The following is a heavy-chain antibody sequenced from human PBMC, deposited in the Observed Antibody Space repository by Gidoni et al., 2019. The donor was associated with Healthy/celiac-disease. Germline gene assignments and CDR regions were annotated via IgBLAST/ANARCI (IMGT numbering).Heavy chain of an antibody. D-gene: IGHD2-8*02. CDR2: IYYSGST. V-gene: IGHV4-39*01. CDR1: GGSISSSSYY. Sequence: QLQLQESGPGLVKPSETLSLTCTVSGGSISSSSYYWGWIRQPPGKGLEWIGSIYYSGSTYYNPSLKSRVTISVDTSKNQFSLKLSSVTAADTAVYYCARKRTENWFDPWGQGTLVTVSS. CDR3: ARKRTENWFDP. J-gene: IGHJ5*02.